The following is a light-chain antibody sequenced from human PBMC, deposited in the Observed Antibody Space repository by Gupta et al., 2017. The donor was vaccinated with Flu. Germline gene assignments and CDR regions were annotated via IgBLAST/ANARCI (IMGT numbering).Light chain of an antibody. V-gene: IGLV3-1*01. CDR2: QDT. CDR1: KLGQRY. J-gene: IGLJ2*01. CDR3: QVGDNRYVV. Sequence: SYELTQPPSVSVSPGQTVSITCSGDKLGQRYACWYQQKPGQSPVVVIYQDTMRPSGIPERFSGSNSGNTATLTISGTQAMDEADYYCQVGDNRYVVFGGGTKLTVL.